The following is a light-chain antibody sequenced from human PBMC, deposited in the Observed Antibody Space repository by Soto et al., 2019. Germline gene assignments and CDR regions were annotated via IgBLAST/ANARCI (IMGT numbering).Light chain of an antibody. J-gene: IGLJ2*01. CDR2: DVS. Sequence: QSALTQPASVSGSPGQSITISCTGTSSDVGGYNYVSWYQQHPGKAPKLMIYDVSNRPSGVSNRFSGSKSGNTASLTISGLRAEDEADYYCSSYTSSSTYKLVFGGGTKVTVL. V-gene: IGLV2-14*01. CDR1: SSDVGGYNY. CDR3: SSYTSSSTYKLV.